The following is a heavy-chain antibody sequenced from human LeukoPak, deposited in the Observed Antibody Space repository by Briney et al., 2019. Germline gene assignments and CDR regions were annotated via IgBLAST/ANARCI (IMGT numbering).Heavy chain of an antibody. Sequence: LTGGSLRLSCAASGFTFSSYAMHWVRQAPGKGLEWVAVISYDGSNKYYADSVKGRFTISRDNSKNTLYLQMNSLRAEDTAVYYCAKLSGSYREDYWGQGTLVTVSS. V-gene: IGHV3-30*04. CDR3: AKLSGSYREDY. J-gene: IGHJ4*02. CDR2: ISYDGSNK. CDR1: GFTFSSYA. D-gene: IGHD1-26*01.